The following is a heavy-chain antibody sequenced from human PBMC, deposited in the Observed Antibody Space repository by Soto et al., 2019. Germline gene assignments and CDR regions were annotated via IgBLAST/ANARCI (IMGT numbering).Heavy chain of an antibody. CDR3: ARDPDVDIVATNKGVPPIDY. Sequence: GGSLRLSCAASGFTVSSNYMSWVRQAPGKGLEWVSVIYSGGSTYYADSVKGRFTISRDNSKNTLYLQMNSLRAEDTAVYYCARDPDVDIVATNKGVPPIDYWGQGTLVTVSS. D-gene: IGHD5-12*01. V-gene: IGHV3-66*01. J-gene: IGHJ4*02. CDR2: IYSGGST. CDR1: GFTVSSNY.